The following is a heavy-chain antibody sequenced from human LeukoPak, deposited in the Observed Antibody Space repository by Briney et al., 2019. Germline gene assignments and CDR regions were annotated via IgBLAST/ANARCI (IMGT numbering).Heavy chain of an antibody. J-gene: IGHJ5*02. CDR2: IYYSGST. CDR1: GGSISSYS. D-gene: IGHD3-22*01. Sequence: SETLSLTSTVSGGSISSYSWSWIRQPPGKGLEWIGYIYYSGSTNYNPSLKSRVTISVDTSKNQFSLKLSSVTAADTAVYYCARDYYDSSGGGWFDPWGQGTLVTVSS. V-gene: IGHV4-59*12. CDR3: ARDYYDSSGGGWFDP.